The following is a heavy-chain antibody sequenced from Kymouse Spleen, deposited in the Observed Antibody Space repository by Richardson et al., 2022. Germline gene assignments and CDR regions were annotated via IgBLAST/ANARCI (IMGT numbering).Heavy chain of an antibody. CDR3: ARDALGYYYYYGMDV. J-gene: IGHJ6*02. D-gene: IGHD7-27*02. Sequence: QVQLQESGPGLVKPSETLSLTCTVSGGSVSSGSYYWSWIRQPPGKGLEWIGYIYYSGSTNYNPSLKSRVTISVDTSKNQFSLKLSSVTAADTAVYYCARDALGYYYYYGMDVWGQGTTVTVSS. CDR2: IYYSGST. V-gene: IGHV4-61*01. CDR1: GGSVSSGSYY.